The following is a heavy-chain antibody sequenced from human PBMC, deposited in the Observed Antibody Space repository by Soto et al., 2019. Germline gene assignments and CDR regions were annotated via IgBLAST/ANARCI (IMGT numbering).Heavy chain of an antibody. V-gene: IGHV3-15*01. D-gene: IGHD5-12*01. J-gene: IGHJ4*02. CDR2: IKTRSDSATT. Sequence: EVQLVESGGGLVKPGESLRLSCEASGASFTNAWMNWVRQAPGKGLEWVGRIKTRSDSATTDYAAPVKGRFTISRDDSKNTLYLQMDSLKTEDTAVYYCTTEDPSWLRGLDYWGQGTLVTVSS. CDR3: TTEDPSWLRGLDY. CDR1: GASFTNAW.